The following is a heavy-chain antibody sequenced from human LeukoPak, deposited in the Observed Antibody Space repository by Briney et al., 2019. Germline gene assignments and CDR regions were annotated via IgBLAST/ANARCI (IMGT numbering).Heavy chain of an antibody. CDR2: ISHIGST. J-gene: IGHJ5*02. Sequence: SETLSLTCAVYGGSFSGYYWSWVRQPPGKGLEWIGEISHIGSTNYNPSLESRVTISVDTSKNQFSLKLSSVTAADTAVYHCARGRWEVRFDPWGQGTLVTVSS. V-gene: IGHV4-34*01. CDR1: GGSFSGYY. CDR3: ARGRWEVRFDP. D-gene: IGHD1-26*01.